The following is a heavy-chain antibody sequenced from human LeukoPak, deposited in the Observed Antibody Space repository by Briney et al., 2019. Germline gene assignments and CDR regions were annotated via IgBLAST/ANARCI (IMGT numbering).Heavy chain of an antibody. CDR3: ARSPHILTGENFDY. CDR1: GYSFTAYY. CDR2: INPNSGGT. Sequence: ASVKVSCKASGYSFTAYYMHWVRQAPGQGLEWMGWINPNSGGTNYAQKFQGRVTMTRDTSVTTAYMEMSRLRSDDTALYYCARSPHILTGENFDYWGQGTLVTVSS. V-gene: IGHV1-2*02. D-gene: IGHD3-9*01. J-gene: IGHJ4*02.